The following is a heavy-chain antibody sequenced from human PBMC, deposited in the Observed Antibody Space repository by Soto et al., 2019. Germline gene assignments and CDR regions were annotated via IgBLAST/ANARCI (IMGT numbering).Heavy chain of an antibody. D-gene: IGHD6-19*01. V-gene: IGHV3-30*18. CDR2: ISYKGDNH. Sequence: GGSLRLSXAASRFSFSTYGMHWVRQARGKGPDWVATISYKGDNHYYAYSVKGRFTISRDNSKDTLYLQMNSRRAEDTAVYYCAKDAEWLLPKYYYGLDVWGQGTTVTVSS. J-gene: IGHJ6*02. CDR1: RFSFSTYG. CDR3: AKDAEWLLPKYYYGLDV.